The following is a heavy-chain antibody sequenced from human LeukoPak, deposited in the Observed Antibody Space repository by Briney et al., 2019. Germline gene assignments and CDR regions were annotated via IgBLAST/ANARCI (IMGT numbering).Heavy chain of an antibody. D-gene: IGHD3-22*01. V-gene: IGHV3-53*01. Sequence: GSXXLXXAASGFXXSSNXXSXVRQAPGKGLEWVSVIYSGGSTYYTDSVKGRFTISRDNSKNTLYLQMNSLRAEDTAVYYCARDPGDSSGYFDYWGQGTLVTVSS. J-gene: IGHJ4*02. CDR3: ARDPGDSSGYFDY. CDR2: IYSGGST. CDR1: GFXXSSNX.